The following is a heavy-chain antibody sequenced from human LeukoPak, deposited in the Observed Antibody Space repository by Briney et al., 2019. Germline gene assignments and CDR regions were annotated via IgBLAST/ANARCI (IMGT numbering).Heavy chain of an antibody. J-gene: IGHJ4*02. V-gene: IGHV3-11*04. CDR2: ISGSGSDI. Sequence: GGSLRLSCVVSGFTISVSEFNINDSYVTWIRQTPGKGLEWLAYISGSGSDIYFADSVKGRFTISRDNAKNSLYLQMNSLRAEDTAVYYCARDLGYCSGGSCYLERKFDYWGQGTLVTVSS. CDR1: GFTISVSEFNINDSY. D-gene: IGHD2-15*01. CDR3: ARDLGYCSGGSCYLERKFDY.